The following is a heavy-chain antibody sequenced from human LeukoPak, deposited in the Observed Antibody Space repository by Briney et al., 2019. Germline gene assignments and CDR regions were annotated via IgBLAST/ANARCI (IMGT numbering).Heavy chain of an antibody. Sequence: PSETLSLTCTVSGGSISGYYWSRIRQSPGKGLEWVGYIYYSGSTNYNPSLKSRVTMSVDTSKNHFSLKVSSVTAADTAVYYCARAVVVAATVKWFDPWGQGTLVTVSS. D-gene: IGHD2-15*01. J-gene: IGHJ5*02. CDR1: GGSISGYY. CDR3: ARAVVVAATVKWFDP. V-gene: IGHV4-59*01. CDR2: IYYSGST.